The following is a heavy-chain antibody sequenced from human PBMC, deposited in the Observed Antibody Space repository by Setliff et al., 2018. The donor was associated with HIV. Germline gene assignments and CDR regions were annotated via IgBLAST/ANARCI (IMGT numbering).Heavy chain of an antibody. CDR1: GYSFATYW. V-gene: IGHV5-51*01. Sequence: PGESLKISCKGSGYSFATYWIGWVRQMPGKGLEWVGVIYPDDSDTRYRPSFQGQVTISADKSISTAYLQWSSLKASDTAMYYCARMGPGRDIVVVPAAGVYFDYWGQGTLVTVSS. CDR3: ARMGPGRDIVVVPAAGVYFDY. J-gene: IGHJ4*02. CDR2: IYPDDSDT. D-gene: IGHD2-2*01.